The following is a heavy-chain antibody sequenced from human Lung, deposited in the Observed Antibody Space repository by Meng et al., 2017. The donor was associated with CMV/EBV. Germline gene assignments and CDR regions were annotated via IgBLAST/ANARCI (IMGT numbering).Heavy chain of an antibody. Sequence: GGSXRLXCAASGFTFSAYRMNWLRQAPGKGLEWVSSISSSGNYIYYTASVKGRFTISRDNAMNSLYLHIANLRAADTAIYYCAGAPAVARAGRQRAPQKKGLDPXGLGXLVTVSS. CDR2: ISSSGNYI. D-gene: IGHD5-12*01. CDR1: GFTFSAYR. V-gene: IGHV3-21*01. J-gene: IGHJ5*02. CDR3: AGAPAVARAGRQRAPQKKGLDP.